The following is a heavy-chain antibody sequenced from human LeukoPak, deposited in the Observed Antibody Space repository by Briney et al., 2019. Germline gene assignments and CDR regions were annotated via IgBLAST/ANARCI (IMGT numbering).Heavy chain of an antibody. Sequence: GGSLRLSCAASGFALSSYTMSWVRQAPGKGLEWVAFIRYDGSNKYYADSVKGRFTISRDNSKNTLYLQMNSLRAEDTAVYYCAKEGPLSWSGYYKGTNWFDPWGQGTLVTVSS. D-gene: IGHD3-3*01. J-gene: IGHJ5*02. V-gene: IGHV3-30*02. CDR2: IRYDGSNK. CDR1: GFALSSYT. CDR3: AKEGPLSWSGYYKGTNWFDP.